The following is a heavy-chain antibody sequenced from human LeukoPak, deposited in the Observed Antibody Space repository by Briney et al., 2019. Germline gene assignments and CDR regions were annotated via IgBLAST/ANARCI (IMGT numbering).Heavy chain of an antibody. CDR3: TRGAGWLIDY. CDR1: DDSISDYY. V-gene: IGHV4-59*01. D-gene: IGHD3-16*01. CDR2: FHNSGTS. Sequence: SETLFLTCTVSDDSISDYYRGWIRQPPGKGLEWIGYFHNSGTSTYNPSLKSRVTISADTSKNQFSLKLNSLTTADTAVYYCTRGAGWLIDYWGQGILVTVSS. J-gene: IGHJ4*02.